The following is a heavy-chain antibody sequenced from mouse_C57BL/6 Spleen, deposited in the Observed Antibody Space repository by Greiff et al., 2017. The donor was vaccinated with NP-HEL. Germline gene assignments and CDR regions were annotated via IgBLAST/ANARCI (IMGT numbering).Heavy chain of an antibody. CDR1: GYAFSSFW. D-gene: IGHD2-5*01. V-gene: IGHV1-82*01. Sequence: QVQLQQSGPELVKPGASVKISCKASGYAFSSFWMNWVKQRPGKGLEWIGRIYPGDGDTNYNGKFKGKATLTADKSSSTAYMQLSSLTSEDSAVYFCARCIYYSNCYFDYWGQGTTLTVSS. CDR2: IYPGDGDT. J-gene: IGHJ2*01. CDR3: ARCIYYSNCYFDY.